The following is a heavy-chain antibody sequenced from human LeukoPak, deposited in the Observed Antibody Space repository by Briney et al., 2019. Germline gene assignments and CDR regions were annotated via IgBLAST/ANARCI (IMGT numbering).Heavy chain of an antibody. CDR1: GGSFSGYY. CDR2: INHSGST. V-gene: IGHV4-34*01. J-gene: IGHJ6*03. CDR3: ARLSVIVGAALEYYYYYMDV. D-gene: IGHD1-26*01. Sequence: SETLSLTCAVYGGSFSGYYWSWIRQPPGKGLEWIGEINHSGSTNYNPSLKSRVTISADKSKNQVSLKLTSVTAADTAVYYCARLSVIVGAALEYYYYYMDVWGQGTTVTVSS.